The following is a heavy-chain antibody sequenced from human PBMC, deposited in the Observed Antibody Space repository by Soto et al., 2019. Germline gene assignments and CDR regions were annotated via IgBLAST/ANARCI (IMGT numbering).Heavy chain of an antibody. CDR3: AKDAYNAAFDV. J-gene: IGHJ3*01. D-gene: IGHD1-1*01. Sequence: PGGSVRLSCATSGFSFNIFGMHWVRQAPGKALEWVGLISKNGDNQYYGDSAKGRFIISRDNPKNSLYLQLHSLRPDDTAVYYCAKDAYNAAFDVWGQGTMVTVSS. CDR2: ISKNGDNQ. CDR1: GFSFNIFG. V-gene: IGHV3-30*18.